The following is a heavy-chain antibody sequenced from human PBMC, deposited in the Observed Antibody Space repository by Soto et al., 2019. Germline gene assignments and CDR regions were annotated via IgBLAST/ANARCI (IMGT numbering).Heavy chain of an antibody. CDR2: IYTSGST. Sequence: PSETLSLTCTVSGGSISSYYWSWIRQPAGKGLEWIGRIYTSGSTNYNPSLKSRVTMSVDTSKNQFSLKLSSVTAADTAVYYCARGRGGYSYGWLYFDYWGQGTLVTVSS. CDR1: GGSISSYY. V-gene: IGHV4-4*07. D-gene: IGHD5-18*01. J-gene: IGHJ4*02. CDR3: ARGRGGYSYGWLYFDY.